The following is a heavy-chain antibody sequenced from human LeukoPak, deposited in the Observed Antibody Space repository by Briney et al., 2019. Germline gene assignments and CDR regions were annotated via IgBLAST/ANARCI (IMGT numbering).Heavy chain of an antibody. CDR2: ISGSGGST. J-gene: IGHJ4*02. V-gene: IGHV3-23*01. CDR3: AKDPRLGYCSSTSCYLGLYFDF. D-gene: IGHD2-2*01. CDR1: GFTFSSYA. Sequence: GGSLRLSCAASGFTFSSYAMSWVRQAPGKGLEWVSAISGSGGSTYYADSVKGRFTISRDNSKNMLYLQMNSLRADDTAVYYCAKDPRLGYCSSTSCYLGLYFDFWGQGTLVTVSS.